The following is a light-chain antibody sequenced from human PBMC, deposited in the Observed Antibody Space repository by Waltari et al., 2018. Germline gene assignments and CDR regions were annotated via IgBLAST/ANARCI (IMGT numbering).Light chain of an antibody. CDR3: KQSYSTPRT. V-gene: IGKV1-39*01. CDR2: AAS. CDR1: QSISSY. J-gene: IGKJ1*01. Sequence: DIQMTQSPSSLSASVGDRVTITCRASQSISSYLNWYQQKPGKAPKLLIYAASSLQSGVPARFSGSGSGTDFTLTISSLQPEDFATYYCKQSYSTPRTVGQGTKVEIK.